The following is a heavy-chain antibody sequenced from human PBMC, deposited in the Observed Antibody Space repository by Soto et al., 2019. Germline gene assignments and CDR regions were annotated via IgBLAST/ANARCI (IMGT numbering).Heavy chain of an antibody. J-gene: IGHJ5*02. CDR2: IYYSGST. D-gene: IGHD5-18*01. Sequence: SETLSLTCTDSGGSISSGDYYWSWIRQTPGKGLEWIGYIYYSGSTYYNPSLKSRVTISVDTSKNQFSLKLSSVTAADTAVYYCARGSRGYSYGASPPGSWGQGTLVTVSS. CDR3: ARGSRGYSYGASPPGS. CDR1: GGSISSGDYY. V-gene: IGHV4-30-4*01.